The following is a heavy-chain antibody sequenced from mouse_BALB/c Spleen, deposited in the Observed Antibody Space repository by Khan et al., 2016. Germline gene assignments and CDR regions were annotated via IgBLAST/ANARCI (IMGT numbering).Heavy chain of an antibody. J-gene: IGHJ4*01. V-gene: IGHV9-1*02. CDR1: GYTFTNYG. D-gene: IGHD1-2*01. CDR2: INTYTGEP. CDR3: ARRLDRSPYQALAY. Sequence: QIQLVQSGPELKKPGETVKISCKASGYTFTNYGMNWVKQAPGKGLKWMGWINTYTGEPTYADDFKGRFAFSLETSASSAYLQINTRKNEDMGTYFCARRLDRSPYQALAYWGQATPVTVSS.